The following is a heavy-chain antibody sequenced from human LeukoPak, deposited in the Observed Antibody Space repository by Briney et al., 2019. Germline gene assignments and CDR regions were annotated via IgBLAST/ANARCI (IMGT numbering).Heavy chain of an antibody. J-gene: IGHJ4*02. D-gene: IGHD3-16*02. CDR2: ISAYNGNT. CDR3: ARDLLTGELSDY. Sequence: ASVKVSCKASGYTFTSYGISWVRQAPGQGLEWMGWISAYNGNTNYAQKLQGRVTMTTDTSTSTAYMGLRSLRSDDTAVYYCARDLLTGELSDYWGQGTLVTVSS. CDR1: GYTFTSYG. V-gene: IGHV1-18*01.